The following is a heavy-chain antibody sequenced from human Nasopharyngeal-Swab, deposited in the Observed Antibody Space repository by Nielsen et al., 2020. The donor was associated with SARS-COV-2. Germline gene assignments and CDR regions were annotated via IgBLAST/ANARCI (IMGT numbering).Heavy chain of an antibody. CDR1: GYTLTELS. D-gene: IGHD3-16*01. CDR3: ATMTGVYDYVWGPRGWFDP. Sequence: APVKVSCKVSGYTLTELSMHWVRQAPGKGLEWMGGFDPEDGETIYAQKFQGRVTMTEDTSTDTAYMELSSLRSEDTAVYYCATMTGVYDYVWGPRGWFDPWGQGTLVTVSS. CDR2: FDPEDGET. V-gene: IGHV1-24*01. J-gene: IGHJ5*02.